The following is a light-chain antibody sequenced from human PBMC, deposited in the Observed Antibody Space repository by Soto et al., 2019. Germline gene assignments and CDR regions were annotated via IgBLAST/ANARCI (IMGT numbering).Light chain of an antibody. CDR1: DSNIGSNY. Sequence: QSVLTQPPSASGTAGQVVTISCSGGDSNIGSNYVYWYQHLPRMAPKLLIYYNNQRPSGVPARFSGSRSGTSASLAIVGLRAEDEAVYYWAAWDASLSACVFGNGTKVTVL. CDR3: AAWDASLSACV. V-gene: IGLV1-47*02. J-gene: IGLJ1*01. CDR2: YNN.